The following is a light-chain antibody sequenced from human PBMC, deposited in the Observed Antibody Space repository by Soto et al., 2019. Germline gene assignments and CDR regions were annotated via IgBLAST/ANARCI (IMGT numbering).Light chain of an antibody. CDR3: AAWDDSMNGPV. Sequence: QSALAQPPSASGSPGQSVAISCTGTSSDVGGYNYASWYQQHPGKAPKLMIYEVNKRPSGVPDRFSGSKSGNTASLTVSGLQDDDEADYYCAAWDDSMNGPVFGGGIKVTVL. CDR1: SSDVGGYNY. CDR2: EVN. J-gene: IGLJ3*02. V-gene: IGLV2-8*01.